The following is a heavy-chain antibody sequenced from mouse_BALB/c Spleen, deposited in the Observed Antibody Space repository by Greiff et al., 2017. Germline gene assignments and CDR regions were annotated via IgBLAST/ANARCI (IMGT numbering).Heavy chain of an antibody. CDR1: GFAFSSYD. J-gene: IGHJ4*01. CDR2: ISSCGGST. V-gene: IGHV5-12-1*01. Sequence: EVQLVQPQGGLVKPGGSLKLSCAASGFAFSSYDMSWVSQTPEKRLEWIAYISSCGGSTYYPETVKGRFTIARDTAKTNLYLQMSSWKAEDTAMYYCARQRGAMDDWGQGTSVTVSS. CDR3: ARQRGAMDD.